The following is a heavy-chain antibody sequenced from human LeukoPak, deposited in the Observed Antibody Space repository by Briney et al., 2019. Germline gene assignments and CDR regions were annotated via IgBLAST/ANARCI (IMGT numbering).Heavy chain of an antibody. CDR3: ARGYNDYGDYVYGD. J-gene: IGHJ4*02. D-gene: IGHD4-17*01. Sequence: SVKVSCKASGGTFSSYAISWVRQAPGQGLEWVGGIIPIFGTANYAQKFQGRVTITADKSTSTAYMELSSLRSEDTAVYYCARGYNDYGDYVYGDWGQGTLVTVSS. CDR2: IIPIFGTA. V-gene: IGHV1-69*06. CDR1: GGTFSSYA.